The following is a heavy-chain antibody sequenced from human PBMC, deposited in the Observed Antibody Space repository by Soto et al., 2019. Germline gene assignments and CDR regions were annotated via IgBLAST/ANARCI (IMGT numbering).Heavy chain of an antibody. V-gene: IGHV2-5*02. D-gene: IGHD3-3*02. J-gene: IGHJ5*02. Sequence: QITLKESGPTLVTPTQTLTLTCTFSGFSLNTNGVAVGWIRQPPGKALAWLALIYWDDDKRYRPSLKRRLTIPKHTCKNRVVLTMTNMDRVDKATYCRAHWVEMGTFLHHWGQGTLATVSS. CDR1: GFSLNTNGVA. CDR2: IYWDDDK. CDR3: AHWVEMGTFLHH.